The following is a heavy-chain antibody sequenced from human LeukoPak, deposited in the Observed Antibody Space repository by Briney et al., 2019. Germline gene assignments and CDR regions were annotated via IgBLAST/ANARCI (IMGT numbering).Heavy chain of an antibody. J-gene: IGHJ4*02. V-gene: IGHV3-23*01. D-gene: IGHD3-3*01. Sequence: GGSLRLSCAASGFTFSSYSMSWVRQAPGKGLEWVSGSGSGGSTYYADSVKGRFTISRDNSKNTLYLQMNSLRAEDTAVYYCAKDFWSGYYPNYWGQGTLVTVSS. CDR1: GFTFSSYS. CDR2: SGSGGST. CDR3: AKDFWSGYYPNY.